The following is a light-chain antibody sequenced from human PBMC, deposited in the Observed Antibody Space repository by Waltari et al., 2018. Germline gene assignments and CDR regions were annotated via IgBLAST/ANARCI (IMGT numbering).Light chain of an antibody. CDR3: QHRSNWPQLT. J-gene: IGKJ4*01. V-gene: IGKV3-11*01. CDR1: QSVSNS. Sequence: EIVLKQSPATLSLSPGERATLPCRASQSVSNSLNWYQQKPGQAPRLLIYDVSNRATGIPARFSGSGSGTDFTLNISSLEPEDFAVYYCQHRSNWPQLTFGGGTKVEIK. CDR2: DVS.